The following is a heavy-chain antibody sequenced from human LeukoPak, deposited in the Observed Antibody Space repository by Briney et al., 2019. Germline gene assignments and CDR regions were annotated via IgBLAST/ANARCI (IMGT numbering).Heavy chain of an antibody. CDR2: ISWNSGSI. CDR3: AKDASGSYGHFDY. D-gene: IGHD1-26*01. CDR1: GFTFDDYA. Sequence: GGSLRLSCAASGFTFDDYAMHWVRQAPGKGLEWVSGISWNSGSIGYADSVKGRFTTSRDNAKNSLYLQMNSLRAEDMALYYCAKDASGSYGHFDYWGQGTLVTVSS. V-gene: IGHV3-9*03. J-gene: IGHJ4*02.